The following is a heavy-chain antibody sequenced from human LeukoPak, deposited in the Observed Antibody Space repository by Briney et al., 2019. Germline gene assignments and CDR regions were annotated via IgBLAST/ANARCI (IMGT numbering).Heavy chain of an antibody. V-gene: IGHV3-23*01. CDR2: ISGGGGST. J-gene: IGHJ4*02. D-gene: IGHD3-10*01. CDR3: AKEITMIRGVIKLGFDY. CDR1: GFTFSSYA. Sequence: GGSLRLSCAVSGFTFSSYAMTWVRQAPGKGLEWVSAISGGGGSTYYADSVKGRLTISRDNSKNTLYLQMNSLRAEDTAVYYCAKEITMIRGVIKLGFDYWGQGTLVTVSS.